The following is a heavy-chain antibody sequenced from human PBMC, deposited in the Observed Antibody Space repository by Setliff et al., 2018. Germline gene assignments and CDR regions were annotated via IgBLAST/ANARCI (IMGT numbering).Heavy chain of an antibody. CDR1: GASISSGTYY. Sequence: SETLSLTCTVSGASISSGTYYWAWIRQPPGKGLEWIGRIHYRGTTYSNASLASRLTISVDTSKNQFSLKLSSVTAADTAVYYCARGRAGHSGHWGQGTLVTVSS. J-gene: IGHJ4*02. CDR2: IHYRGTT. V-gene: IGHV4-39*01. D-gene: IGHD6-19*01. CDR3: ARGRAGHSGH.